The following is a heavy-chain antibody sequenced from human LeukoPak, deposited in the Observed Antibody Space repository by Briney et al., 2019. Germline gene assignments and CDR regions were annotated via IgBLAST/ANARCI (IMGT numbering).Heavy chain of an antibody. CDR2: IYYSGTT. D-gene: IGHD3-10*01. V-gene: IGHV4-59*08. Sequence: SETLSLTCTVSGGSISSYYWSWTRQPPGKGLEWIGYIYYSGTTNYNPSLKSRVTISLDTSKNQFSLKLSSVTAADTAVYYCARLVRPLDSMVQGLINYWGQGTLVTVSS. CDR3: ARLVRPLDSMVQGLINY. J-gene: IGHJ4*02. CDR1: GGSISSYY.